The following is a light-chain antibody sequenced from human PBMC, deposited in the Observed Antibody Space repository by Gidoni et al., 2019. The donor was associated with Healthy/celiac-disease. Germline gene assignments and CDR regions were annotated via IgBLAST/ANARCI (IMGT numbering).Light chain of an antibody. CDR1: SSDVGGYKY. V-gene: IGLV2-14*03. CDR3: SSYTSSSIPVV. CDR2: DVS. J-gene: IGLJ2*01. Sequence: QSALTQPASVSGSPGQSITISCTGTSSDVGGYKYVSWYQQHRGKAPKLMIYDVSNRPSGVSNRFSGSKSGNTASLTISGLQAEDEADYYCSSYTSSSIPVVFGGGTKLTVL.